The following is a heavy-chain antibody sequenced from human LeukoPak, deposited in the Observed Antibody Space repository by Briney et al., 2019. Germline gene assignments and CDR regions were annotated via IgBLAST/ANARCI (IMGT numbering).Heavy chain of an antibody. Sequence: GGSLRLSCAGSGFTFSSFATNCVPRVPGKGLEWGSYIDCGSSHIYYAASVRGRFTISRDKARDSVYLHMDTLRADDTAVYCCARDPERYLRMGHYDYWGQGTLVIVFS. D-gene: IGHD1-1*01. V-gene: IGHV3-21*01. CDR1: GFTFSSFA. CDR3: ARDPERYLRMGHYDY. CDR2: IDCGSSHI. J-gene: IGHJ4*02.